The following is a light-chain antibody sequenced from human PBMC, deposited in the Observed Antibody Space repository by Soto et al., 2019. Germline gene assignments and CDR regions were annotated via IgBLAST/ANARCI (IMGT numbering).Light chain of an antibody. Sequence: EIVMTQSPATLSVSPGERATLSCRASQSVSSNLAWYQQNPGQAPRLLIYDASTRITDIPARFSRSGSETEFTLTISSLQSEDFAVYYCQHYNDWPRTFGQGTKVDIK. CDR3: QHYNDWPRT. CDR2: DAS. J-gene: IGKJ1*01. CDR1: QSVSSN. V-gene: IGKV3-15*01.